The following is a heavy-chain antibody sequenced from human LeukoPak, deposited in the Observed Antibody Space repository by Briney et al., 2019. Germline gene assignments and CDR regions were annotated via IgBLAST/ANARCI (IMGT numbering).Heavy chain of an antibody. CDR3: ARGREQLAQFVVIAYYMDV. J-gene: IGHJ6*03. D-gene: IGHD2-21*01. CDR1: GYTFTSYD. Sequence: ASVKVSCKASGYTFTSYDINWVRQATGQGLEWMGWMNPNSGNTGYAQKFQGRVTMTRNTSISTAYMELSSLRSEDTAVYYCARGREQLAQFVVIAYYMDVWGKGTTVTVSS. CDR2: MNPNSGNT. V-gene: IGHV1-8*01.